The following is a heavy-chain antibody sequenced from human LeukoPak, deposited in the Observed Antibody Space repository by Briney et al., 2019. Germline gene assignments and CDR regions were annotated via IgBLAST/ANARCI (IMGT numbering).Heavy chain of an antibody. CDR3: ARDYYDSSGYPRRFDY. V-gene: IGHV3-48*03. J-gene: IGHJ4*02. D-gene: IGHD3-22*01. CDR2: ISSSGSSI. CDR1: GFTFNLNG. Sequence: GGSLRLSCAASGFTFNLNGLHWVRQAPGKGLEWVSNISSSGSSIYYADSVKGRFTISRDNAKNSLYLQMNSLRAEDTAVYYCARDYYDSSGYPRRFDYWGQGTLVTVSS.